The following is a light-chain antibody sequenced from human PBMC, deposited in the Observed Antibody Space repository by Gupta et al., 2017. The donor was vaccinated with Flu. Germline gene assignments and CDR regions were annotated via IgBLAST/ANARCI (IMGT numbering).Light chain of an antibody. J-gene: IGKJ1*01. Sequence: DIQMTQSPFSLSASVGDRVTITCRASQNINTYLNWYQQRPGKAPRLLIYAASMLQSGVPSRLRGSGSGTDFTLTINRLQPDDFATYLFQRSQGPPRTFGHGTKVEIK. V-gene: IGKV1-39*01. CDR3: QRSQGPPRT. CDR1: QNINTY. CDR2: AAS.